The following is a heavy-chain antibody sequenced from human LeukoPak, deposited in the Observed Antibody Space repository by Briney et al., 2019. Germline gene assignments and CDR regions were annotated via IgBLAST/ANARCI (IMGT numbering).Heavy chain of an antibody. V-gene: IGHV3-30*02. D-gene: IGHD3-10*01. CDR2: IWYEGSDK. Sequence: GGSLRLSCAASGFTFRSYGMHWVRQAPGRGLEWVAVIWYEGSDKHYADSVKGRFTTSRDNSKNTLYLQMNSLRAEDTAVYYCATTMVRELDYWGQGTPVTVSS. J-gene: IGHJ4*02. CDR1: GFTFRSYG. CDR3: ATTMVRELDY.